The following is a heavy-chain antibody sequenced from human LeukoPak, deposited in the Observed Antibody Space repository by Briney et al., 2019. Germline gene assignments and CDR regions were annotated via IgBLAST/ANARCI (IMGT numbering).Heavy chain of an antibody. Sequence: ASVKVSCKASGYSFVGYGITWVRQAPGQGLEWMGWFNPENGNTNYAQKVQGRVTMTADTSTSTSYMELSSLRSEDTAVYYCARSGASVLRFLEWLPGSEDYWGQGTLVTVSS. CDR1: GYSFVGYG. CDR3: ARSGASVLRFLEWLPGSEDY. J-gene: IGHJ4*02. V-gene: IGHV1-18*01. CDR2: FNPENGNT. D-gene: IGHD3-3*01.